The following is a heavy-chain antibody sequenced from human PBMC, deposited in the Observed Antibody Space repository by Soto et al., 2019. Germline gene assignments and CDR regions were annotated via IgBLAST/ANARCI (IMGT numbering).Heavy chain of an antibody. CDR1: GFTFSSYG. D-gene: IGHD1-1*01. CDR3: AKKLNDQRWSEALDC. CDR2: ISYDGSNK. J-gene: IGHJ4*02. V-gene: IGHV3-30*18. Sequence: QVQLVEAGGGVVQPGRSLRLSCAASGFTFSSYGMHWVRQVPGKGLEWVAVISYDGSNKYYADSVQGRFTISRDDSKNTMYLHMHSLSAEATAVYYFAKKLNDQRWSEALDCWGQGTLVTVSS.